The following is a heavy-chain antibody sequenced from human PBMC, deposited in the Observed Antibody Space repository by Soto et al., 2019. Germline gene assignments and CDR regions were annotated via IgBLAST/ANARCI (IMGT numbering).Heavy chain of an antibody. J-gene: IGHJ6*02. CDR3: ARTKSGGMDV. CDR1: GGSISSYY. D-gene: IGHD3-10*01. V-gene: IGHV4-59*08. Sequence: PSETLSLTCTVSGGSISSYYWSWIRQPPGKGLEWIGYIYYSGSTNYNPSLKSRVTISVDTSKNQFSLKLSSVTAADTAVYYCARTKSGGMDVWGQGTTVTVSS. CDR2: IYYSGST.